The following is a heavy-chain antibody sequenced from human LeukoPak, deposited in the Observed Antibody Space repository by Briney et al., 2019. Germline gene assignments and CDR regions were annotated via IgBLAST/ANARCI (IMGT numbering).Heavy chain of an antibody. CDR3: ARGARVFEP. Sequence: SETLSLTCAVYGGSFSGYYWSWIRQPPGKGLEWIGEINHSGSTNYNPSLKSRVTISIDLSKNQFSLKLTSVNAADTAVYYCARGARVFEPWGQGILVIVSS. J-gene: IGHJ5*02. V-gene: IGHV4-34*01. CDR2: INHSGST. CDR1: GGSFSGYY.